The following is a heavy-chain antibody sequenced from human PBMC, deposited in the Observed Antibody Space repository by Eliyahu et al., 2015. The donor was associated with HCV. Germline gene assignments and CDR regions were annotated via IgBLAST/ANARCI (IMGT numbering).Heavy chain of an antibody. Sequence: EVQLLESGGGLVQPGGSLXLSCAASGFTFNSYAMSWVRQAPGKGLGWVSGISASGGSTYYADSVKGRFTISRDNSKNTLYLQMNSLRAEDTAVYYCAKGEAAYCSGGSCYYFDYWGQGTLVTVSS. D-gene: IGHD2-15*01. V-gene: IGHV3-23*01. J-gene: IGHJ4*02. CDR1: GFTFNSYA. CDR2: ISASGGST. CDR3: AKGEAAYCSGGSCYYFDY.